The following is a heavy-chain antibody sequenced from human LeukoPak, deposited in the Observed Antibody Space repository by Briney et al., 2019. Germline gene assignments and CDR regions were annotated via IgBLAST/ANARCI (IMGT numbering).Heavy chain of an antibody. J-gene: IGHJ6*04. V-gene: IGHV3-7*01. CDR1: GFTFSSYW. Sequence: GGSLRLSCVASGFTFSSYWMSWVRQAPGKGLEWVASIKQDATEKYYLDSLEGRFTISRDNAKNSVHLQMNSLRAEDTAVYYCAELGITMIGGVWGKGTTVTISS. CDR3: AELGITMIGGV. CDR2: IKQDATEK. D-gene: IGHD3-10*02.